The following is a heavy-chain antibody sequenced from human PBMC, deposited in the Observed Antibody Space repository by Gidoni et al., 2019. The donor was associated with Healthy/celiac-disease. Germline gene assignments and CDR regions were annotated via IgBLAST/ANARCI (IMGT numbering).Heavy chain of an antibody. CDR2: IWYDGRNK. V-gene: IGHV3-33*01. CDR3: ARERIVVVPAADYRYYYYGMDV. CDR1: GFTFSSYG. J-gene: IGHJ6*02. Sequence: QVQLVESGGGVVQPGRSLRLSCAASGFTFSSYGMHWVRQVPGKGLAGVAVIWYDGRNKYYADSVKGRFTISRDNSKNTLYLQMNSLRAEDTAVYYCARERIVVVPAADYRYYYYGMDVWGQGTTVTVSS. D-gene: IGHD2-2*01.